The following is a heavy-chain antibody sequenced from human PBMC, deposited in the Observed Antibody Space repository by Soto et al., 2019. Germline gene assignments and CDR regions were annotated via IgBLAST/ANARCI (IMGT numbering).Heavy chain of an antibody. V-gene: IGHV3-33*01. Sequence: QVQLVESGGGVVQPGRSLRLSCAASGFTFSSYGMHWVRQAPGKGLEWVAVIWYDGSNKYYADSVKGRFTISRDNSKNTLYLQMHSLRAEDTAVYYCARDTTVTTDYGMDVWGQGTTVTVSS. CDR1: GFTFSSYG. J-gene: IGHJ6*02. CDR2: IWYDGSNK. D-gene: IGHD4-17*01. CDR3: ARDTTVTTDYGMDV.